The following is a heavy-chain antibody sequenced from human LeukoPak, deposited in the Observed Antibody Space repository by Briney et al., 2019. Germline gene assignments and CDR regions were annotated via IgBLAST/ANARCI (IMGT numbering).Heavy chain of an antibody. D-gene: IGHD5/OR15-5a*01. J-gene: IGHJ6*03. CDR1: GGSISSYY. CDR3: ARCLNDDFYMDV. CDR2: IYSSGST. V-gene: IGHV4-4*07. Sequence: SETLSLTCTVSGGSISSYYWSWTRQPAGKGLEWIGRIYSSGSTNYNPSLKSRVTMSVDTSNNQFSLKLSSVTAADTAVYYCARCLNDDFYMDVWGKGTTVTVSS.